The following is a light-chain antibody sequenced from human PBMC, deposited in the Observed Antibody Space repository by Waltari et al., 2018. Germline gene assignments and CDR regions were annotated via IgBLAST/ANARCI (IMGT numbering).Light chain of an antibody. CDR2: DAS. V-gene: IGKV3-11*01. CDR1: QSVSSY. CDR3: QQRSNWPLYT. J-gene: IGKJ2*01. Sequence: EIVLTQSPATLSLSPEERATLSCRASQSVSSYLAWYQQKPGQAPRLLIYDASNRATGIPARFSGSGSGTDFTLTISSLEPEDFAVYYCQQRSNWPLYTFGQGTKLEI.